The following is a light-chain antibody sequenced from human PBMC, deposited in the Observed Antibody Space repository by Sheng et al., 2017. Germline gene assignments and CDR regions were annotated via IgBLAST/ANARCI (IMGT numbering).Light chain of an antibody. V-gene: IGKV1-39*01. CDR2: GAS. CDR3: QQSYSTSLYT. Sequence: QLTQSPSSLSASVGDRVIITCRASQGISTYLAWYQQKPEKAPNLLIYGASTLQSGVPSRFSGSGSGTEFTLTITSLQPEDFATYYCQQSYSTSLYTFGQGTKLEIK. CDR1: QGISTY. J-gene: IGKJ2*01.